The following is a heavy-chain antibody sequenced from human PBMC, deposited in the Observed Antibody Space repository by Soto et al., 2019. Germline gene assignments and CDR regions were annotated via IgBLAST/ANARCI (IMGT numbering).Heavy chain of an antibody. V-gene: IGHV1-2*02. CDR3: ASLGYCSSTSCSWGFDP. CDR1: GYTFTGYY. Sequence: APVKVSCKASGYTFTGYYMHWVRQAPGQGLEWMGWINPNSGGTNYAQKFQGRVTMTRDTSTSTAYMELSRLRSDDTAVYYCASLGYCSSTSCSWGFDPWGQGTLVTVSS. CDR2: INPNSGGT. J-gene: IGHJ5*02. D-gene: IGHD2-2*01.